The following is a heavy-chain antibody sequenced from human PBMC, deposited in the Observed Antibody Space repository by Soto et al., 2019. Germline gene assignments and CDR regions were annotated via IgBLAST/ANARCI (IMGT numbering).Heavy chain of an antibody. D-gene: IGHD6-19*01. V-gene: IGHV1-69*05. CDR3: AGEGGRAGLQV. CDR2: IIPMFGIV. J-gene: IGHJ4*01. CDR1: GGNFNNYG. Sequence: QVQLVQSGTEARKPGSSVKVSCETSGGNFNNYGFNWVRQVPGQRLEWMGGIIPMFGIVKVGQIFQPRVALSPDQSHGQGFKELTRLRPEGTGPQFCAGEGGRAGLQVWGQGTLVIVSS.